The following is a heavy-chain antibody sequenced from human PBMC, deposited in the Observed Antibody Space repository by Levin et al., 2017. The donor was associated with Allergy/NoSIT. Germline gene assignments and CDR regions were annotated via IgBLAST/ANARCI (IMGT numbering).Heavy chain of an antibody. CDR2: ISYDGSNK. CDR1: YA. D-gene: IGHD3-10*01. Sequence: YALHWVRQAPGKGLEWVAVISYDGSNKYYADSVKGRFTISRDNSKNTLYLQMNSLRAEDTAVYYCARDWGLYYYGSGSSLGYWGQGTLVTVSS. CDR3: ARDWGLYYYGSGSSLGY. J-gene: IGHJ4*02. V-gene: IGHV3-30-3*01.